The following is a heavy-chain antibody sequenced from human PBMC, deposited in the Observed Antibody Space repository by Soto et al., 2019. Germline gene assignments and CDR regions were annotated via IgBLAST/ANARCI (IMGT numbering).Heavy chain of an antibody. CDR1: AFPVSDYY. CDR2: ISPKST. Sequence: SLRLSCSTSAFPVSDYYMSWLRQAPGKGLEWLSHISPKSTYTNYADSVKGRFTISRDNTKSSLFLQMNSLGVEDTAVYYCARGGGGGLFEHWGQGVLVTVSA. D-gene: IGHD2-21*01. J-gene: IGHJ4*02. CDR3: ARGGGGGLFEH. V-gene: IGHV3-11*06.